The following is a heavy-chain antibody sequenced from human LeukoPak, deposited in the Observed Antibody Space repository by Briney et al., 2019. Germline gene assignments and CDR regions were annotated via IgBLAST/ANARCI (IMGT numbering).Heavy chain of an antibody. CDR2: ISGSGGST. V-gene: IGHV3-23*01. CDR1: GFTFSSYA. Sequence: PGGSLRLSCAASGFTFSSYAMSWVRQAPGKGLEWVSAISGSGGSTYYADSVKSRFTISRDNSKNTLYLQMNSLRAEDTAVYYCAKDKDYGDYRHCPIDYWGQGTLVTVSS. J-gene: IGHJ4*02. D-gene: IGHD4-17*01. CDR3: AKDKDYGDYRHCPIDY.